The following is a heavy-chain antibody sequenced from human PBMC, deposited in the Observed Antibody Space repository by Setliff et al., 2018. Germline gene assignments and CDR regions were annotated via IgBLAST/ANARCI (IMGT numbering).Heavy chain of an antibody. D-gene: IGHD2-2*02. CDR3: ARLAVRNTVYYYFTDV. Sequence: GESLTISCQGLGYDFFGYWIAWVRQVPGKGPEWVGLIYPGDSDTRYSPSFQGQVTIAADRSRVTAYLQWDSLKASDAATYYCARLAVRNTVYYYFTDVWGKGTSVTVSS. CDR2: IYPGDSDT. CDR1: GYDFFGYW. V-gene: IGHV5-51*01. J-gene: IGHJ6*03.